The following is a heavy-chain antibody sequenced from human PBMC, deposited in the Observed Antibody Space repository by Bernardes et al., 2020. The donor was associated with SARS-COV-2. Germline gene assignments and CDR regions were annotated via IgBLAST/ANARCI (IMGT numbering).Heavy chain of an antibody. V-gene: IGHV3-23*01. D-gene: IGHD5-18*01. J-gene: IGHJ4*02. CDR2: ISCSGGST. CDR3: AKYTAMVPTLFDY. CDR1: GFTFSSYA. Sequence: GGSLRLSCAASGFTFSSYAMSWVRQAPGKGLEWVSAISCSGGSTYYADSVKGRFTISRDNSKNTLYLQMNSLRAEDTAVYYCAKYTAMVPTLFDYWGQGTLGTVSS.